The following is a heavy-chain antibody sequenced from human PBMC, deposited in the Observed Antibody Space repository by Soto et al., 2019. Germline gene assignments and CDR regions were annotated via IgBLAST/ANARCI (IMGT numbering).Heavy chain of an antibody. D-gene: IGHD2-2*01. Sequence: VGSLRLSCAASGFTFSSYGMHWVRQAPGKGLEWVAVIWYDGSNKYYADSVKGRFTISRDNSKNTLYLQMNSLRAEDTAVYYCARGYCSSTSCYLLDYWGQGTLVTVSS. CDR2: IWYDGSNK. CDR1: GFTFSSYG. J-gene: IGHJ4*02. V-gene: IGHV3-33*01. CDR3: ARGYCSSTSCYLLDY.